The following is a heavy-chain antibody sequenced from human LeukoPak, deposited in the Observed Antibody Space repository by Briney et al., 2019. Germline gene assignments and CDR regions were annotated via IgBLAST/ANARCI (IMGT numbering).Heavy chain of an antibody. CDR2: IIPIFGTA. CDR3: ATPKYSCGWYGAGVEAFDI. V-gene: IGHV1-69*05. J-gene: IGHJ3*02. D-gene: IGHD6-19*01. Sequence: SVKVSCXASGGTFSSYAISWVRLAPGQGLGWMGRIIPIFGTANYAQKFQGRVTITTDESTSTPYMELSSLRSEDTAVYYCATPKYSCGWYGAGVEAFDIWGQGTMVTVSS. CDR1: GGTFSSYA.